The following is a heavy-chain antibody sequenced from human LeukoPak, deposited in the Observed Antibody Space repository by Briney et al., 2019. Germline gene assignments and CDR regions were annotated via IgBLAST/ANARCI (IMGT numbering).Heavy chain of an antibody. Sequence: PGGSLRLSCAASGFTFSSYAMHWVRQAPGKGLEWVAVISYDGSNKYYADSVKGRFTISRDNSKNTLYLQMNSLRAEDTAVYYCAREREQLVPLDYYGMDVWGQGTTVTVSS. CDR1: GFTFSSYA. CDR3: AREREQLVPLDYYGMDV. V-gene: IGHV3-30-3*01. CDR2: ISYDGSNK. J-gene: IGHJ6*02. D-gene: IGHD6-6*01.